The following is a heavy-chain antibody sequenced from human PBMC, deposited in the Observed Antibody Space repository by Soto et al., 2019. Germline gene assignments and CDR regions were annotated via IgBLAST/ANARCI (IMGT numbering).Heavy chain of an antibody. D-gene: IGHD2-21*02. Sequence: GGSLRLSCAASGFTFSSYAMHWVRQAPGKGLEWVAVISYDGSNKYYADSVKGRFTISRDNSKNTLYLQMNSLRAEDTAVYYCARENVVIVVVTASHYIDYWGQGTLVTVSS. CDR2: ISYDGSNK. CDR1: GFTFSSYA. V-gene: IGHV3-30-3*01. J-gene: IGHJ4*02. CDR3: ARENVVIVVVTASHYIDY.